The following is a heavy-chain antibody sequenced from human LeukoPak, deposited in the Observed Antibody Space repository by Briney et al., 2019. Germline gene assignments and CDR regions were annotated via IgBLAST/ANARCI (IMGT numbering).Heavy chain of an antibody. J-gene: IGHJ4*02. V-gene: IGHV3-30*02. D-gene: IGHD3-10*01. CDR1: GFTFSTYV. CDR3: AKDKEYASGSYPIEY. CDR2: IEYEGGYNQ. Sequence: GGSLRLSCVASGFTFSTYVMHWVRQAPGKGLDWVAFIEYEGGYNQYYTDSVKGRFTISRDNSRTTLYLQMNYLRAGDTAFYYCAKDKEYASGSYPIEYWGQGTLVTVSS.